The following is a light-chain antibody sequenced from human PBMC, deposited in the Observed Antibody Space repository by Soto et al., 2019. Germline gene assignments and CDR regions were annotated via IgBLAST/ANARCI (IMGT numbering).Light chain of an antibody. V-gene: IGKV3-20*01. J-gene: IGKJ2*01. CDR3: HQYGSSPLT. CDR2: GAS. Sequence: EIVLTQSPGTLSLSPGERATLSCRASQSVSSSYLAWYQQKPGQAPRLLIYGASSRATGIPDRFSGSGSGTGFTLTISRLEPEDFAVYYCHQYGSSPLTFGQGTKLEIK. CDR1: QSVSSSY.